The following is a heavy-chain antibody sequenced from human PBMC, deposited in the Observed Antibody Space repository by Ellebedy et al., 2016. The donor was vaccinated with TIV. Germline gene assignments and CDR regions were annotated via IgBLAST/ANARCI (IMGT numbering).Heavy chain of an antibody. CDR1: GFSLSTSGMC. V-gene: IGHV2-70*01. J-gene: IGHJ4*02. Sequence: SGPTLVKPTQTLTLTCTFSGFSLSTSGMCVSWIRQPPGKALEWLALIDWDDDKYYSTSLKTRLTISKDTSKNQVVLTMTNMDPVDTATYYCARFPTGYNSGWYFDYWGQGTLVTVSS. CDR2: IDWDDDK. D-gene: IGHD6-19*01. CDR3: ARFPTGYNSGWYFDY.